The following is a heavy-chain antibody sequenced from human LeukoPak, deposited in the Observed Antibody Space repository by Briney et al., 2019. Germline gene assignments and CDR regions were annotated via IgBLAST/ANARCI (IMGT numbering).Heavy chain of an antibody. CDR3: ARGYSYGFDY. D-gene: IGHD5-18*01. J-gene: IGHJ4*02. CDR1: GFTFSRYW. Sequence: GGSLRLSCAASGFTFSRYWMTWVRQAPGKGLEGVANINQDGSEKYYVDSVKGRFTISRDNAKNSLYLQMNSLRVEDTAVYYCARGYSYGFDYWGQGTLVTVSS. CDR2: INQDGSEK. V-gene: IGHV3-7*01.